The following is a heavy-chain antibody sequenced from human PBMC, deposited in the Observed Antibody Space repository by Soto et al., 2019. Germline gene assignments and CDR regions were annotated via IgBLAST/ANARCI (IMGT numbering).Heavy chain of an antibody. V-gene: IGHV3-23*01. CDR1: GFTFSSYA. Sequence: EVQVLESGGGLVQPGGSLRLSCAASGFTFSSYAMSWVRQAPGNGLEWVSAISASGGSTYYADSVKGRFTISRDNSKNTLYLQMNSLRAEDTAVYYCAKVRGCYYYYGMDVWGQGTTVTVSS. CDR3: AKVRGCYYYYGMDV. CDR2: ISASGGST. J-gene: IGHJ6*02.